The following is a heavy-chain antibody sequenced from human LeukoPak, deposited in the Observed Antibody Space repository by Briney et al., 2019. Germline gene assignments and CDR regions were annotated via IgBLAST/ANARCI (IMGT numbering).Heavy chain of an antibody. CDR1: GFTFSSYA. CDR2: ISYDGSNK. J-gene: IGHJ6*03. V-gene: IGHV3-30*01. D-gene: IGHD6-13*01. CDR3: ARDSSSWDPYYYYYIDV. Sequence: GGSLRLSCAASGFTFSSYAMHWVRQAPGKGLEWVAVISYDGSNKYYADSVKGRFTISRDNSKNTLYLQMNSLRAEDTAVYYCARDSSSWDPYYYYYIDVWGKGTTVTVSS.